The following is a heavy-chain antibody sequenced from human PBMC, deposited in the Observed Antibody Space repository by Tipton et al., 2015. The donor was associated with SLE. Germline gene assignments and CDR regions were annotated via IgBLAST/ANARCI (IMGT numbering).Heavy chain of an antibody. Sequence: TLSLTCTVSGGSISSHYWSWIRQPPGKGLEWIGYIYNSGSGNYNPSLKSRVTISVDTSKNQFSLKLSSVSAADTAVYYCARSDSYDSSGYYSYAFDSWGQGTMVTVSS. CDR1: GGSISSHY. CDR2: IYNSGSG. CDR3: ARSDSYDSSGYYSYAFDS. D-gene: IGHD3-22*01. J-gene: IGHJ3*02. V-gene: IGHV4-59*11.